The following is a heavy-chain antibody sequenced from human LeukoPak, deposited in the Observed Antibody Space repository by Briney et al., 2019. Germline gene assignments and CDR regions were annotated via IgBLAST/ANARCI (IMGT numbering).Heavy chain of an antibody. J-gene: IGHJ5*02. CDR1: GGSISSYY. CDR2: IYYSGST. CDR3: ARFTREGLWFGESPFDP. Sequence: SETLSLTCTVSGGSISSYYWSWIRQPPGKGLEWLGYIYYSGSTNYNPSFKSRVTISVDTSKNQFSLKLSSVTAADTAVYYCARFTREGLWFGESPFDPWGQGTLVTVSS. V-gene: IGHV4-59*08. D-gene: IGHD3-10*01.